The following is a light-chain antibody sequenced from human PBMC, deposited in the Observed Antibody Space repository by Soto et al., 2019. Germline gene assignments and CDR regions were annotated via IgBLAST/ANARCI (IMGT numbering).Light chain of an antibody. Sequence: IFMTQSPATLSVSPGERATLSCRASQSVSSNLAWYQQKPGQAPRLLIYGASTRATGIPARFSGSGSGTEFTLTISSLQSEDFAVYYCQQYNNWPGFGPGTKVDSK. V-gene: IGKV3-15*01. J-gene: IGKJ3*01. CDR1: QSVSSN. CDR3: QQYNNWPG. CDR2: GAS.